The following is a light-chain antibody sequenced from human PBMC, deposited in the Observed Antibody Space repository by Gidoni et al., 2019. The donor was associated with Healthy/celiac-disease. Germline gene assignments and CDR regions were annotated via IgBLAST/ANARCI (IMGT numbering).Light chain of an antibody. J-gene: IGKJ2*01. V-gene: IGKV1-39*01. Sequence: DIQMTQSPSSLSASVGDRVTITCRAIQSISSYLNWYQQKPGKAPKLLIYSASSLQSGVPSRFSGSGSVTDFTLTISSLQPEDFATYYCQQSYSTPPYTFXQXTKLEIK. CDR3: QQSYSTPPYT. CDR2: SAS. CDR1: QSISSY.